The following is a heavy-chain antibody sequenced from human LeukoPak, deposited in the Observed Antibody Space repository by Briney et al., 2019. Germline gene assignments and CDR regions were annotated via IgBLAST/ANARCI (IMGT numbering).Heavy chain of an antibody. CDR3: VKYSADSSCYCYKHFDF. CDR2: ISSGGGTI. J-gene: IGHJ4*02. Sequence: PGGSLRLSCVVSGFTFSIYEMNWVRQAPGKGLGRVSFISSGGGTIYYADSVKGRFTISRDNAENSLYLQMNSKRAEDTAVYYCVKYSADSSCYCYKHFDFWGPGTLVTVSS. D-gene: IGHD3-22*01. CDR1: GFTFSIYE. V-gene: IGHV3-48*03.